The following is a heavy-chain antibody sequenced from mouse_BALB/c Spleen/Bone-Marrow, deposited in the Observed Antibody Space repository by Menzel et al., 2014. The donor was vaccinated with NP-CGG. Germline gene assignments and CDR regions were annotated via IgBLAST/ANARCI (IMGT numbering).Heavy chain of an antibody. Sequence: EVKLMESGPELVKPGASMKISRKASGYSFTGYTMNWVKQSHGKNLEWIGPINPYNGGTSYNQKFKGKATLTVDKSSSTAYMELLSLTSEDSAVYYCARSYGNYWYFDVWGAGTTVTVSS. CDR3: ARSYGNYWYFDV. CDR2: INPYNGGT. CDR1: GYSFTGYT. J-gene: IGHJ1*01. V-gene: IGHV1-18*01. D-gene: IGHD2-1*01.